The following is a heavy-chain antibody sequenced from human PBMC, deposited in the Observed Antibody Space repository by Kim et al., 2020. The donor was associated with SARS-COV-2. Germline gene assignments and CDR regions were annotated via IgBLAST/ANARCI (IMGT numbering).Heavy chain of an antibody. D-gene: IGHD3-10*01. CDR2: INAGNGNT. CDR3: ARVVTMVGDAFDI. V-gene: IGHV1-3*01. Sequence: ASVKVSCKASGYTFTSYAMHWVRQAPGQRLEWMGWINAGNGNTKYSQKFQGRVTITRDTSASTAYMELSSLRSEDTAVYYCARVVTMVGDAFDIWGQGTMVTVSS. J-gene: IGHJ3*02. CDR1: GYTFTSYA.